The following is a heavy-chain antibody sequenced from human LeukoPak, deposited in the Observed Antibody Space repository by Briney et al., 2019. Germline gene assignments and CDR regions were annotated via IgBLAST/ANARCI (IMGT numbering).Heavy chain of an antibody. CDR1: GFTFDDYG. V-gene: IGHV3-20*04. CDR3: ARSLGAYYYDSSGPEDAFDI. D-gene: IGHD3-22*01. J-gene: IGHJ3*02. CDR2: INCNGGST. Sequence: GGSLRLSCAASGFTFDDYGMSWVRQAPGKGLEWVSGINCNGGSTGYADSVKGRFTISRDNAKNSLYLQMNSLRAEDTALYYCARSLGAYYYDSSGPEDAFDIWGQGTMVTVSS.